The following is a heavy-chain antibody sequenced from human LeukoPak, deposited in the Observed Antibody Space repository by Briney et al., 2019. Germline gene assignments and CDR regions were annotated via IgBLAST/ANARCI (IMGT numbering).Heavy chain of an antibody. D-gene: IGHD2-15*01. CDR1: GYTFTGYY. J-gene: IGHJ5*02. CDR2: INPNSGGT. CDR3: ATVVVVAAKGFDPFDP. Sequence: ASVKVSCKASGYTFTGYYMHWVRQAPGQGLEWMGRINPNSGGTNYAQKFQGRVTMTRDTSISTAYMELSRLRSDDTAVYYCATVVVVAAKGFDPFDPXGQGTLVTV. V-gene: IGHV1-2*06.